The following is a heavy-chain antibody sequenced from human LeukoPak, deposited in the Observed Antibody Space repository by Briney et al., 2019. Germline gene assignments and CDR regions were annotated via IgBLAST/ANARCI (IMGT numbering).Heavy chain of an antibody. CDR1: GFTFSPFW. CDR3: AKDPEYSSLVNYFDY. Sequence: PGGSLRLSCATSGFTFSPFWIHWVRQGPGKGLEWVSAISGSGGSTYYADSVKGRFTISRDNSKNTLYLQMNSLRAEDTAVYYCAKDPEYSSLVNYFDYWGQGTLVTVSS. J-gene: IGHJ4*02. V-gene: IGHV3-23*01. CDR2: ISGSGGST. D-gene: IGHD6-6*01.